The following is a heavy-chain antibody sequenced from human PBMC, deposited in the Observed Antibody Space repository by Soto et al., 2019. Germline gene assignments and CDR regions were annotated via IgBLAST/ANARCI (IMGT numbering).Heavy chain of an antibody. Sequence: SXKVSFKASGYSXTGNYIHLVRQTPGQGLEWMGWINPNSSGTFYAQKFQGRVTMTRDTCLNTVYMQLERLTSEDSAVYYCARDLIVDGPDNYAMDVWGQGTTVPVSS. CDR2: INPNSSGT. V-gene: IGHV1-2*02. CDR1: GYSXTGNY. D-gene: IGHD3-22*01. J-gene: IGHJ6*02. CDR3: ARDLIVDGPDNYAMDV.